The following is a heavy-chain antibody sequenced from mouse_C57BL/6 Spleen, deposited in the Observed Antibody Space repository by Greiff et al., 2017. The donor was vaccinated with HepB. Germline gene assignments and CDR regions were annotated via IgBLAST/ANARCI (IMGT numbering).Heavy chain of an antibody. V-gene: IGHV6-3*01. CDR2: IRLKSDNYAT. CDR1: GFTFSNYW. D-gene: IGHD1-1*01. CDR3: TGGYYGYYFDY. Sequence: EVKVVESGGGLVQPGGSMKLSCVASGFTFSNYWMNWVRQSPEKGLEWVAQIRLKSDNYATHYAESVKGRFTISRDDSKSSFYLQMNNLRAEDTGIYYCTGGYYGYYFDYWGQGTTLTVSS. J-gene: IGHJ2*01.